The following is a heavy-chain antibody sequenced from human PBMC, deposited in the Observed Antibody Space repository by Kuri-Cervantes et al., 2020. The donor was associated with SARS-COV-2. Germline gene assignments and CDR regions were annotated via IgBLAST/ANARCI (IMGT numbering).Heavy chain of an antibody. V-gene: IGHV3-30*02. CDR2: IRYDGSNK. CDR3: ARVIPAVSLLTGSGSNWFDH. Sequence: GESLKISCAASGFTFSSYGMHWVRQAPGKGLEWVAIIRYDGSNKYYAESVKGRFTISRDNSKNTLYLQMNSLRAEETSVYYCARVIPAVSLLTGSGSNWFDHWGQGTLVTVSS. D-gene: IGHD3-9*01. J-gene: IGHJ5*02. CDR1: GFTFSSYG.